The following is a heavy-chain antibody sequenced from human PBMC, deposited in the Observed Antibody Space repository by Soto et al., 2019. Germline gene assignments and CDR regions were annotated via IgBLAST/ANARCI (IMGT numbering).Heavy chain of an antibody. CDR2: INAGNGNT. V-gene: IGHV1-3*01. D-gene: IGHD6-13*01. CDR1: GYTFTSYA. J-gene: IGHJ4*02. CDR3: ASLAAAGAFDY. Sequence: QVQLVQSGAEVKKPGASVKVSCKASGYTFTSYAMHWVRQAPGQRLEWMGWINAGNGNTKYSQKFRGRVTITRDTXASTAYMXLSSLRSXDTAVYYCASLAAAGAFDYWGQGTLVTVSS.